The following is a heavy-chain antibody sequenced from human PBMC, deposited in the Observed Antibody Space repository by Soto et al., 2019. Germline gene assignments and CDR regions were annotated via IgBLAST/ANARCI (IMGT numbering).Heavy chain of an antibody. CDR2: IYYSGST. CDR1: GGSTSRDY. V-gene: IGHV4-59*01. D-gene: IGHD3-22*01. CDR3: ARDKHSSGFYALDY. Sequence: PSEALCLRWSGSGGSTSRDYCSCIRHPPGKGLEWIGYIYYSGSTNYNPSLKSRVTISLDTSKNQFSLKLSSVTAADTAVYYCARDKHSSGFYALDYWGQGTPVTVS. J-gene: IGHJ4*02.